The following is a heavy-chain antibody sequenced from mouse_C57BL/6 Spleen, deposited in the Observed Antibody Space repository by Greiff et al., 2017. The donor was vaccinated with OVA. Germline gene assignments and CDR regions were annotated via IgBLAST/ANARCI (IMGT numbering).Heavy chain of an antibody. Sequence: VQLQQPGAELVKPGASVKLSCKASGYTFTSYWMQWVKQRPGQGLEWIGEIDPSDSYTNYNQKFKGKATLTVDTSSSTAYMQLSSLTSEDSAVYYCARALITTVVADYWGQGTTRTVSS. V-gene: IGHV1-50*01. CDR3: ARALITTVVADY. CDR1: GYTFTSYW. D-gene: IGHD1-1*01. J-gene: IGHJ2*01. CDR2: IDPSDSYT.